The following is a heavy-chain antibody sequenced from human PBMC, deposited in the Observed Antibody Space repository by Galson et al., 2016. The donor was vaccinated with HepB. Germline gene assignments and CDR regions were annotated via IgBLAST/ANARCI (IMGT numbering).Heavy chain of an antibody. CDR2: IWYDGSNK. Sequence: SLRLSCAASGFTFSTYGMHWVRQAPGKGLEWVAVIWYDGSNKYYGNSVKGRFTISRDNSKDTLYLQMNSLRAEDTAVYYCAKSGDSRSWRYGMDVWGLGTTVTVSS. CDR3: AKSGDSRSWRYGMDV. J-gene: IGHJ6*02. CDR1: GFTFSTYG. D-gene: IGHD6-13*01. V-gene: IGHV3-33*06.